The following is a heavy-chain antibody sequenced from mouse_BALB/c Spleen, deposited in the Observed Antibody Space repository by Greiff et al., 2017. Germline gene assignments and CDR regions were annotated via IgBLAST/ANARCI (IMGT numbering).Heavy chain of an antibody. CDR1: GFTFSSYG. Sequence: EVQGVESGGGLVQPGGSLKLSCAASGFTFSSYGMSWVRQTPDKRLELVATINSNGGSTYYPDSVKGRFTISRDNAKNTLYLQMSSLKSEDTAMYYCARGAGAMDYWGQGTSVTVSS. CDR3: ARGAGAMDY. V-gene: IGHV5-6-3*01. J-gene: IGHJ4*01. CDR2: INSNGGST.